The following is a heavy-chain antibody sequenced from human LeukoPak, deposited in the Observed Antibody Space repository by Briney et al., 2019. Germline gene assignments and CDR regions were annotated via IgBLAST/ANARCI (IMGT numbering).Heavy chain of an antibody. Sequence: ASVKVSCKASGGTFSSYAISWVRQAPGQGLAWMGRIIPILGIANYAQKFQGRVTITADKSTSTAYMELSSLRSEDTAVYYCASRRTTELGGSVLDYWGQGTLVTVSS. CDR3: ASRRTTELGGSVLDY. J-gene: IGHJ4*02. CDR2: IIPILGIA. CDR1: GGTFSSYA. V-gene: IGHV1-69*04. D-gene: IGHD1-7*01.